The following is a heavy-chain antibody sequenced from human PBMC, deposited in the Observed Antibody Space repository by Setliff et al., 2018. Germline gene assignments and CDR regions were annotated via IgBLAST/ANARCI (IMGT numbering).Heavy chain of an antibody. V-gene: IGHV3-7*01. CDR3: AREYYHIEMTTIEGY. J-gene: IGHJ4*02. CDR1: GFSFSRHW. Sequence: GGSLRLSCVVSGFSFSRHWMSWVRQAPGKGLEWVADIKQDGSTKYYLDSVKGRFTISRDNAKRSLYLQMNGLRPEDTAVYHCAREYYHIEMTTIEGYWGQGTPVTVSS. D-gene: IGHD4-4*01. CDR2: IKQDGSTK.